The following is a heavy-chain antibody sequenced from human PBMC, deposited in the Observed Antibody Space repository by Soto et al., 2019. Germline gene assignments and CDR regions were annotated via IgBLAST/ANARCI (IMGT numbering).Heavy chain of an antibody. CDR2: IYYSGST. V-gene: IGHV4-31*03. CDR1: GGSISSGGYY. J-gene: IGHJ4*02. CDR3: ARETIYDSSGYYPEGTFDY. D-gene: IGHD3-22*01. Sequence: LSLTCTVSGGSISSGGYYWSWIRQHPGKGLEWIGYIYYSGSTYYNPSLKSRVTISVDTSKNQFSLKLSSVTAADTAVYYCARETIYDSSGYYPEGTFDYWGQGTLVTVSS.